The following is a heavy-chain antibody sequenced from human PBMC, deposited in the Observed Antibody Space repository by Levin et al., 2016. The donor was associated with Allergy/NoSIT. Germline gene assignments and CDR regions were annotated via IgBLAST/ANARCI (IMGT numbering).Heavy chain of an antibody. Sequence: SETLSLTCTVSGDSISSSSYYWGWIRQPPGKGLEWIGTIYYSGSTYYNPSLKSRVTISVDTSKNQFSLNLTSVTAADTAVYYCARVSMGYRRYFDYWGQGTLVTVSS. CDR3: ARVSMGYRRYFDY. V-gene: IGHV4-39*01. CDR2: IYYSGST. CDR1: GDSISSSSYY. D-gene: IGHD1-14*01. J-gene: IGHJ4*02.